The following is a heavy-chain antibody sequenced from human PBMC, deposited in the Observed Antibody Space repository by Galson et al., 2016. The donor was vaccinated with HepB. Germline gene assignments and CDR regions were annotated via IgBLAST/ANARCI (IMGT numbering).Heavy chain of an antibody. D-gene: IGHD2-15*01. J-gene: IGHJ3*02. Sequence: SLRLSCAASGFTFSTHWMHWVRQAPGKGLVCVSRISEDGRATDYADSVKGRFAISRDNAKNTLYLQMNSLSAEDTAIYCCARVFPARCSGRSCFSEGAFDIWGQGTMVIVSS. CDR1: GFTFSTHW. CDR2: ISEDGRAT. V-gene: IGHV3-74*01. CDR3: ARVFPARCSGRSCFSEGAFDI.